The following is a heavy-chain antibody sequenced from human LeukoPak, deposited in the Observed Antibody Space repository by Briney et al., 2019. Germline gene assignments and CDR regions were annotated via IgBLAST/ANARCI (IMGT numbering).Heavy chain of an antibody. V-gene: IGHV1-18*01. CDR1: GYTFTSYG. Sequence: ASVKVSSKCSGYTFTSYGIIWVRQAPGQGLEWMGWISAYNGNTNYAQKLQGRVTMTTDTSTSTAYMELRSLRADDTAVYSCARGSGWWDFDYWGQGTLVTVSS. CDR3: ARGSGWWDFDY. J-gene: IGHJ4*02. D-gene: IGHD6-19*01. CDR2: ISAYNGNT.